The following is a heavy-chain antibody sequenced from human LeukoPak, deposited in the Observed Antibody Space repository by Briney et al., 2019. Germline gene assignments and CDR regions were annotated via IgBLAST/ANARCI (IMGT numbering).Heavy chain of an antibody. J-gene: IGHJ4*02. V-gene: IGHV3-23*01. Sequence: GGSLRLSCAASGFTFSTHAMSWVRQAPGKGLEWVSAVGVSGGNTYYADSVKGRFTISRDNSDNTLYLQMNSLRAEDTALYYCARRNFFDYWGQGTLVTVSS. CDR3: ARRNFFDY. CDR1: GFTFSTHA. CDR2: VGVSGGNT.